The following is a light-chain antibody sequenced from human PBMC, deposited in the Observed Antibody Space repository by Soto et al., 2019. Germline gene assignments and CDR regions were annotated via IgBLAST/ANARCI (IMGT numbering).Light chain of an antibody. CDR1: RSVNNN. Sequence: EVVMTQSPATLSVYPGERAILSCRASRSVNNNYLAWYQQKPGQAPRLLLYGVSTRATDTPARFSGSGSWTEFTLMISSLQSEDFAVYYCQQYDNWPITFGQGTRLEIK. V-gene: IGKV3-15*01. J-gene: IGKJ5*01. CDR2: GVS. CDR3: QQYDNWPIT.